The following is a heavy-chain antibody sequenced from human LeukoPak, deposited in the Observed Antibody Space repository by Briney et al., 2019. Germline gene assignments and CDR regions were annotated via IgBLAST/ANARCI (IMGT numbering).Heavy chain of an antibody. D-gene: IGHD3-9*01. CDR1: GFTVSSNY. J-gene: IGHJ4*02. CDR3: ARDLLTGYYRYFDY. V-gene: IGHV3-53*01. Sequence: PGGSQRLSCAASGFTVSSNYMSWVRQAPGKGLEWVSVIYSGGSTYYADSVKGRFTISRDNSKNTLYLQMNSLRAEDTAVYYCARDLLTGYYRYFDYWGQGTLVTVSS. CDR2: IYSGGST.